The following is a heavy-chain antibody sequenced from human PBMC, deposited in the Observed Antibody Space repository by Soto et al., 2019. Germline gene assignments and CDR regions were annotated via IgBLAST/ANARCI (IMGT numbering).Heavy chain of an antibody. J-gene: IGHJ4*02. V-gene: IGHV4-59*01. Sequence: XTLSLTCSVSGGSFTNDYWSWIRQPPGKGLEWIGCLSKRGITNYKPSLKSRVTISVDTSKPQFSPRLSPVTAEDTAVYYCARDVYSSPRIWGQGTLGTVSS. CDR3: ARDVYSSPRI. CDR1: GGSFTNDY. CDR2: LSKRGIT. D-gene: IGHD6-19*01.